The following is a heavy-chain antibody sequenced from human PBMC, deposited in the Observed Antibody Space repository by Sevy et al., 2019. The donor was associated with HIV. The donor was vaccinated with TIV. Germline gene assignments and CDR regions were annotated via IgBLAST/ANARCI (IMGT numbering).Heavy chain of an antibody. Sequence: ASVKVSCKASGNSFTVYYFHWVRQAPGQGLEWMGWINPNSGDTHYAQRFQGRVTMTTDASINAAYMELSRLTSDDTALYYCARSITIFGVAPVGVWGQGTMVTVSS. CDR3: ARSITIFGVAPVGV. V-gene: IGHV1-2*02. J-gene: IGHJ3*01. CDR1: GNSFTVYY. CDR2: INPNSGDT. D-gene: IGHD3-3*01.